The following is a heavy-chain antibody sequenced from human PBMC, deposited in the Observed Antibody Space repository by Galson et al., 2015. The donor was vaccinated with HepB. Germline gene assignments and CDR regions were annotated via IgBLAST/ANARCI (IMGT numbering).Heavy chain of an antibody. J-gene: IGHJ3*01. D-gene: IGHD3-22*01. CDR2: INPNMDGA. CDR3: ARGARTLSLLMILATRNDAFGV. Sequence: SVKVSCKASGYSFSAYYIHWVRQAPGQGLQWMAWINPNMDGANFAREFQGRATLTRDASNSTIYLELPRLTSDDTAVYYCARGARTLSLLMILATRNDAFGVWGQGTPVTVSS. CDR1: GYSFSAYY. V-gene: IGHV1-2*02.